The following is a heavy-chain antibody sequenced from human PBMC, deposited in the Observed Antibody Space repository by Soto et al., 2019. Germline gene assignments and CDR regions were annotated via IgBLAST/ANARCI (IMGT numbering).Heavy chain of an antibody. CDR1: GGTFSNHV. CDR2: IIPIFGTT. CDR3: ARRLGEQLVQSGHGMDV. Sequence: QVQLVQSGAEVKKSGSSVKVSCKTSGGTFSNHVINWVRQAPGQGLDWMGGIIPIFGTTNYAQKFQGRVTITADESTSTAYMELSSLRSEDTAVYYCARRLGEQLVQSGHGMDVWGQGTTVTVSS. V-gene: IGHV1-69*01. J-gene: IGHJ6*02. D-gene: IGHD6-6*01.